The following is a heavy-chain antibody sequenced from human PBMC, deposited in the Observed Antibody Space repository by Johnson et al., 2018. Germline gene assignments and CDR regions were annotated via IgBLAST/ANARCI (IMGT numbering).Heavy chain of an antibody. CDR3: ARDRAAVAGIGYFQY. CDR1: GFTFSSYA. J-gene: IGHJ1*01. V-gene: IGHV3-64*02. CDR2: ISGDGIST. D-gene: IGHD6-19*01. Sequence: VQSGGSLRLSCAASGFTFSSYAMHWVRQAPGKGLEYVSGISGDGISTFYADSVKGRFTISRDNSKNTLYLQMGSLRTEDMAVYFCARDRAAVAGIGYFQYWGQGTLVTVSS.